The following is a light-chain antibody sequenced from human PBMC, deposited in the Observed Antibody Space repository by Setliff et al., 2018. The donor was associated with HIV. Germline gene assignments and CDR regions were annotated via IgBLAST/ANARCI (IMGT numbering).Light chain of an antibody. V-gene: IGLV2-23*02. CDR2: EIS. CDR1: SSDVGGYSL. Sequence: QSALTQPASVSGSPGQSITISCTGTSSDVGGYSLVSWFQQHPGDAPTLMLYEISKRPSGVSDRCSGSKSGNTASLTISGLRAEDEADYYCCSYVRGATDGVGTGTKVTVL. J-gene: IGLJ1*01. CDR3: CSYVRGATDG.